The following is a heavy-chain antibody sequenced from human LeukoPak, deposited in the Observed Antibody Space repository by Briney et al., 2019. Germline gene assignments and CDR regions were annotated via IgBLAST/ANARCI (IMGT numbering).Heavy chain of an antibody. CDR3: ARVSISRLGAFDF. J-gene: IGHJ3*01. V-gene: IGHV3-74*01. Sequence: GGSLRLSCAASGFTFSSHWMHWVRQAPGKGLVWVSRINSDGSNINYADSVKGRFTISRDIAKNTVYLQMNSLRVEDTAVYYCARVSISRLGAFDFWGQGTMVTVSS. CDR2: INSDGSNI. CDR1: GFTFSSHW. D-gene: IGHD3-3*01.